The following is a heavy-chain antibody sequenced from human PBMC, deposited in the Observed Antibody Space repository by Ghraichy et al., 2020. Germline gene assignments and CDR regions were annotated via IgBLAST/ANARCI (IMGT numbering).Heavy chain of an antibody. J-gene: IGHJ6*02. D-gene: IGHD4-17*01. CDR1: GFTFRNYE. Sequence: GESLNISCAASGFTFRNYEMHWVRQAPGKELEWVSYISGSGKTIYHADSVKGRFTISRDNAKNSLLLQMNSLRAEDTAVYYCARELRDDYGDYIYGMDVWGQGTTVTVSS. V-gene: IGHV3-48*03. CDR2: ISGSGKTI. CDR3: ARELRDDYGDYIYGMDV.